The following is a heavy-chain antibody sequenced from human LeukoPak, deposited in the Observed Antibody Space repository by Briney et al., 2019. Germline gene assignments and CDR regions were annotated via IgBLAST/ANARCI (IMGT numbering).Heavy chain of an antibody. J-gene: IGHJ6*02. CDR1: GFTFSSYS. V-gene: IGHV3-21*01. Sequence: GGSLRLSCAASGFTFSSYSMNWVRQAPGKGLEWVSSISSSSSYIYYADSVKGRFTISRDNAKNSLYLQMNSLRAEDTAVYYCAREMMYAVTATRPGYYYYGMDVWGQGTTVTVSS. CDR2: ISSSSSYI. D-gene: IGHD5-18*01. CDR3: AREMMYAVTATRPGYYYYGMDV.